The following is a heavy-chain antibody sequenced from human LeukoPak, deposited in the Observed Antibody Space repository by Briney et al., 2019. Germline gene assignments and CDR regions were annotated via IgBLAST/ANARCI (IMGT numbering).Heavy chain of an antibody. CDR3: ASCTVAGTQVFGY. Sequence: GESLKISCKGSGYSFTSYWIGWVRQMPGEGLEWMGIIYPGDSDTRYSPSFQGQVTISADKSISTAYLQWSSLKASDTAMYYCASCTVAGTQVFGYWGQGTLVTVSS. V-gene: IGHV5-51*01. D-gene: IGHD6-19*01. CDR2: IYPGDSDT. CDR1: GYSFTSYW. J-gene: IGHJ4*02.